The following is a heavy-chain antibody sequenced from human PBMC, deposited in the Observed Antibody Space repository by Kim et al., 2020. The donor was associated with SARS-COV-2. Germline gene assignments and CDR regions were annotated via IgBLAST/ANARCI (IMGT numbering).Heavy chain of an antibody. D-gene: IGHD2-2*01. V-gene: IGHV3-30*07. Sequence: KGRFTIARDNSKNTLYLQMNIRRAEDTAVYYCARARIVVVPAASGWYFDLWGRGTLVTVSS. J-gene: IGHJ2*01. CDR3: ARARIVVVPAASGWYFDL.